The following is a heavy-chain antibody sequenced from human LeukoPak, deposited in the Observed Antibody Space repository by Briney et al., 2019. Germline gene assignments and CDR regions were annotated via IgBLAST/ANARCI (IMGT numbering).Heavy chain of an antibody. V-gene: IGHV1-18*01. CDR1: GYTFTSYG. CDR2: ISAYNGNT. CDR3: ARASSRGTYYYDSSGSGFDY. D-gene: IGHD3-22*01. Sequence: AAVKVSCKASGYTFTSYGISWVRQPPGQGVEGMGWISAYNGNTNYAQKLQGRVTMTTDTSTSTAYMELRSLRSDDTAVYYCARASSRGTYYYDSSGSGFDYWGQGTLVTVSS. J-gene: IGHJ4*02.